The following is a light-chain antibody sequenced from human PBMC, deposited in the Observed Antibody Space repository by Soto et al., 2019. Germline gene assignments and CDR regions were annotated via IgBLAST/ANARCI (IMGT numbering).Light chain of an antibody. CDR1: QSVSSSY. J-gene: IGKJ1*01. V-gene: IGKV3-20*01. Sequence: EIVLTQSPGTLSLSPGERVTLSCRASQSVSSSYLAWYQQKPGQAPRLLIYGASSRATGIPDRFSGSGSGTDFTLTISRLEPEDFAVYYCQQYGSSPWTFCQGTKVDIK. CDR2: GAS. CDR3: QQYGSSPWT.